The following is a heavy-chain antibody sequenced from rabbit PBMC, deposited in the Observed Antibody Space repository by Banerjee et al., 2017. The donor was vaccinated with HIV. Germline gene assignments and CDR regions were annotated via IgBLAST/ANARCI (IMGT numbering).Heavy chain of an antibody. D-gene: IGHD7-1*01. J-gene: IGHJ4*01. Sequence: QSMEESGGGLVQPEGSLALTCKASGFSFSNRYVMCWVRQAPGKGLELIACIYSGSGGRTYYANWAKGRFTISKPSSTTVTLQMTSLTAADTATYFCARSYPGYTGYGYSFNLWGPGTLVTVS. CDR3: ARSYPGYTGYGYSFNL. CDR1: GFSFSNRYV. V-gene: IGHV1S40*01. CDR2: IYSGSGGRT.